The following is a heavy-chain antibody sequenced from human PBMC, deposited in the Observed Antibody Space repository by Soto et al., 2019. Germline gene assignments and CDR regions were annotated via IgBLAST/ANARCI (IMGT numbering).Heavy chain of an antibody. Sequence: EVQLVESGGGLVHPGRSLRLSCVASGFTFDDHVMHWVRQVPGKGLEWVGHISWDGYSIAYGGSVRGRFTISRDNDKNTRYLQMTSLRPEDPALYYCARSWSGSTSGRVDVWGQGTTVTVSS. CDR2: ISWDGYSI. D-gene: IGHD3-3*01. J-gene: IGHJ6*02. V-gene: IGHV3-9*01. CDR1: GFTFDDHV. CDR3: ARSWSGSTSGRVDV.